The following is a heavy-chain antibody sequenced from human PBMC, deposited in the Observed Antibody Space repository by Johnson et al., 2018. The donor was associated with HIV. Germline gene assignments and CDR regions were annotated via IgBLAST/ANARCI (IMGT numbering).Heavy chain of an antibody. V-gene: IGHV3-20*04. Sequence: VHLVESGGGLVKPGGSLRLSCAASGFTFSDAWLNWVRQTPGKGLEWVSGINWNGGSTGYADSVKGRFTISRDNAKNTLYLQMNSLRAEDTAVYYRPVDTEAFDIWGQGTMVTVSS. CDR1: GFTFSDAW. CDR3: PVDTEAFDI. D-gene: IGHD1-14*01. J-gene: IGHJ3*02. CDR2: INWNGGST.